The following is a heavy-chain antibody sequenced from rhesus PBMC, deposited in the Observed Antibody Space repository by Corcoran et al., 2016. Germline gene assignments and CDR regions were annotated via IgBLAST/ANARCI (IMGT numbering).Heavy chain of an antibody. Sequence: DVQLVESGGGLVKPGGSLRLSCVASGFTFSSFVMHWVRQAPGKGVEGVSVISESGGTKYYADSVKGRFTISRDNAKNSLFLQMNSLRAEDTAVYYCSGGSWNKPEYWGQGVLVTVSS. D-gene: IGHD6-25*01. CDR1: GFTFSSFV. CDR2: ISESGGTK. J-gene: IGHJ4*01. V-gene: IGHV3S26*01. CDR3: SGGSWNKPEY.